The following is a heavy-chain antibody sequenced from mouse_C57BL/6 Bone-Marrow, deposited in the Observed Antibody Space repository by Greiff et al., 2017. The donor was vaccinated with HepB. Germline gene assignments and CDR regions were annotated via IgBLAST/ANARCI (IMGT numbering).Heavy chain of an antibody. CDR2: IYPGDGDT. Sequence: QVQLQQSGAELVKPGASVKISCKASGYAFSSYWMNWVKQRPGKGLEWIGQIYPGDGDTNYNGKFKGKATLTADKSSSTAYMQLSSLTSEDSAVYCCARSGYYGSKDYWGQGTTLTVSS. CDR1: GYAFSSYW. J-gene: IGHJ2*01. D-gene: IGHD1-1*01. CDR3: ARSGYYGSKDY. V-gene: IGHV1-80*01.